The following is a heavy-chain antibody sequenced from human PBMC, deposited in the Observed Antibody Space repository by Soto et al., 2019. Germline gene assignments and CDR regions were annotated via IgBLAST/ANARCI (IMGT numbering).Heavy chain of an antibody. D-gene: IGHD2-2*01. CDR2: IIPIFGTA. Sequence: QVQLVQSGAEVKKPGSSVKVSCKASGGTFSSYAISWVRQAPGQGLEWMGGIIPIFGTANYAQKFQGRVTITADESTSTAYMELSSLRSEDTAVYYCASARGGVPAAIDYYYYGMDVWGQGTTVTVSS. J-gene: IGHJ6*02. CDR3: ASARGGVPAAIDYYYYGMDV. CDR1: GGTFSSYA. V-gene: IGHV1-69*01.